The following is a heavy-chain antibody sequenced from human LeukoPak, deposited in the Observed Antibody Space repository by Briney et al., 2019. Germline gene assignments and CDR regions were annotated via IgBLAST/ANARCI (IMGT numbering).Heavy chain of an antibody. CDR2: ISYSGST. Sequence: PSETLSLTCTVSGGSINSNNYFWGWFRQPPGTGLEWIGSISYSGSTYYNPSLKSRVTISVDTSKNQFSLKLSSVTAADTAVYYCARDGPSSSWFDYWGQGTLVTVSS. CDR1: GGSINSNNYF. V-gene: IGHV4-39*07. D-gene: IGHD6-13*01. CDR3: ARDGPSSSWFDY. J-gene: IGHJ4*02.